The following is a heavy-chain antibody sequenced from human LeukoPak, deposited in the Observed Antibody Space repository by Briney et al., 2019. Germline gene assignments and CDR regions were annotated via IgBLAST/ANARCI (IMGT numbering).Heavy chain of an antibody. J-gene: IGHJ3*02. D-gene: IGHD2-2*01. V-gene: IGHV1-69*04. CDR3: AREIYCSSTSCYYHNAFDI. Sequence: SVKVSCKASGGTFSSYAISWVRQAPGQGLEWMGRIIPILGIANYAQKFQGRVTITADKSTSTAYMELSSLRSEDTAVYYCAREIYCSSTSCYYHNAFDIWGQGTMVTVSS. CDR1: GGTFSSYA. CDR2: IIPILGIA.